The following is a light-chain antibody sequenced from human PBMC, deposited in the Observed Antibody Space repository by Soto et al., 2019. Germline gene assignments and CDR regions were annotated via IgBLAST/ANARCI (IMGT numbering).Light chain of an antibody. Sequence: DMVMSQSPDSLAVSLFESASINCKSTQSVLYSSNNKNYLAWYQQKPGQPPKLLFYWAYTREPGVTDRFTGSGSGTDFTLTISRLQAEDVAVYSCQPYYTTPLTVGGGTQVEIK. CDR3: QPYYTTPLT. J-gene: IGKJ4*01. V-gene: IGKV4-1*01. CDR1: QSVLYSSNNKNY. CDR2: WAY.